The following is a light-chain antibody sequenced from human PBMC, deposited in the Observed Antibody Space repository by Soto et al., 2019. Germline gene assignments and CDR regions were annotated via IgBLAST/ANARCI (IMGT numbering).Light chain of an antibody. J-gene: IGKJ1*01. V-gene: IGKV3-15*01. CDR1: QSVSSS. CDR2: GAS. CDR3: QQYNNWPPWT. Sequence: EIVLTQSPGTLSLSPWERATLSCRASQSVSSSFLTWYQQKPGQAPRLLIHGASTRATGIPARFSGSGSGTEFTLTISSLQSEDFAVYYCQQYNNWPPWTFGQGTKVDIK.